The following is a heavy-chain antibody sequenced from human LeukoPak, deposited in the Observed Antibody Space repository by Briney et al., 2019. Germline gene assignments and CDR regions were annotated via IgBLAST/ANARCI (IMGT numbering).Heavy chain of an antibody. J-gene: IGHJ4*02. CDR3: ARDVGYSYGYPYYFDY. CDR2: IYHSGST. D-gene: IGHD5-18*01. Sequence: SETLSLTCAVSGGSISRGNWWSWVRQPPGKGPEWIGEIYHSGSTNYNPSLKSRVTISVDTSKNQFSLKLSSVTAADTAVYYCARDVGYSYGYPYYFDYWGQGTLVTVSS. V-gene: IGHV4-4*02. CDR1: GGSISRGNW.